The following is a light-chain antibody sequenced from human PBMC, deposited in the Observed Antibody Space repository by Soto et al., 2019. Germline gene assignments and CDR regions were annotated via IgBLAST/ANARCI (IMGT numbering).Light chain of an antibody. CDR2: LGS. CDR1: ESLLFSNGNNY. J-gene: IGKJ4*01. V-gene: IGKV2-28*01. Sequence: DIVLTQSPLSLPVTPGEPASISCRSSESLLFSNGNNYLDWYLQKPGQIPQLLMYLGSTRASGVPDRFSGSGSGTDFTLTISRVEAEDVGVYYCMQALHNPLTFGGGTKVEIK. CDR3: MQALHNPLT.